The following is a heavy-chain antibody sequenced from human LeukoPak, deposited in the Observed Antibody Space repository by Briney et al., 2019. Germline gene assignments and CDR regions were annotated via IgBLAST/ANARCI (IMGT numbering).Heavy chain of an antibody. V-gene: IGHV1-8*01. D-gene: IGHD3-9*01. J-gene: IGHJ4*02. Sequence: ASVKVSCKASGYTFTRYDINWVRQATGQGLEWMGWMNPNSGNTGYAQKFQGRITMTSNTSISTAYMELSSLRSEDTAVYYCARAHVLRYFDWLFSTIYYLDSWGQGTLVTVSS. CDR3: ARAHVLRYFDWLFSTIYYLDS. CDR2: MNPNSGNT. CDR1: GYTFTRYD.